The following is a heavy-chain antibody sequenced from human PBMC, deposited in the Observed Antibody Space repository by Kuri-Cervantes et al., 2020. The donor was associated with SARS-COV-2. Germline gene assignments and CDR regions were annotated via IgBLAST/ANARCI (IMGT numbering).Heavy chain of an antibody. Sequence: GESLKISCTASGFIFSDYYMTWIRQAPGKGLEWVSNIGPSGTTKYYAGSVKGRFTISRDNAKNSLYLQMNSLRAEDTAVYYCAREGIVVDADAFDIWGQGTMVTVSS. J-gene: IGHJ3*02. CDR1: GFIFSDYY. CDR3: AREGIVVDADAFDI. V-gene: IGHV3-11*04. CDR2: IGPSGTTK. D-gene: IGHD2-2*01.